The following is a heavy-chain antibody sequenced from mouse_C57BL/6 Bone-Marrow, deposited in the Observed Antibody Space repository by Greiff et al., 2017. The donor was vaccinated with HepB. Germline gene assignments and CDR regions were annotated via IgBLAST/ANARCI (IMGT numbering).Heavy chain of an antibody. J-gene: IGHJ1*03. CDR3: TVYYGSNPWYFDV. Sequence: VQLQQSGAELVRPGASVKLSCTASGFNIKDYYMHWVKQRPEQGLEWIGRIDPEDGDTEYAPKFQGKATMTADTSSNTAYLQLSSLTSEDTAVYYCTVYYGSNPWYFDVGGTGTTVTVSA. CDR2: IDPEDGDT. D-gene: IGHD1-1*01. V-gene: IGHV14-1*01. CDR1: GFNIKDYY.